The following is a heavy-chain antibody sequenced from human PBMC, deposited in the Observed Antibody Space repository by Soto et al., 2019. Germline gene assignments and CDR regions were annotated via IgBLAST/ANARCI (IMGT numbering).Heavy chain of an antibody. CDR1: GGSFGSSA. V-gene: IGHV1-69*01. Sequence: QVQLVQSGADVKKPGSSVKVSCKTSGGSFGSSAISWVRQAPAQGLEWMGEIIPVFDKANYAQNFQGRLTITPDELAGTVFMELSSLRSEDTAVYFCARLRRDWGDAFELWGLGTFVTVSS. J-gene: IGHJ3*01. CDR2: IIPVFDKA. D-gene: IGHD3-16*01. CDR3: ARLRRDWGDAFEL.